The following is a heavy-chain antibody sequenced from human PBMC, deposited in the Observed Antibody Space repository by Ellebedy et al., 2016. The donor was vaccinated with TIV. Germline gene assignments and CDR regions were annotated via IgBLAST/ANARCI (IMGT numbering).Heavy chain of an antibody. Sequence: ASVKVSCKASGYTFNTQGISWVRQAPGQGLEWTGWINTYKGNTYYAQKLQGRVTMTTDTSTSTAYMELRSLRSDDTAVYYCARELSGGYFDYWGQGTLVTVSS. D-gene: IGHD2-15*01. CDR1: GYTFNTQG. CDR3: ARELSGGYFDY. V-gene: IGHV1-18*01. CDR2: INTYKGNT. J-gene: IGHJ4*02.